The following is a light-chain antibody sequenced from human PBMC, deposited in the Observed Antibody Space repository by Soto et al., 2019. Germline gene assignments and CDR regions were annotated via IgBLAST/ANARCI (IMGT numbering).Light chain of an antibody. J-gene: IGLJ3*02. V-gene: IGLV2-23*02. CDR3: CSYAGSSTLGV. CDR1: SSDVGSYNL. CDR2: EVS. Sequence: QPASVSGSPGQSITISCTGTSSDVGSYNLVSWYQQHPGKAPKLMIYEVSKRPSGVSNRFSGSKSGNTASLTISGLQAEDEADYYCCSYAGSSTLGVFGGGTKLTVL.